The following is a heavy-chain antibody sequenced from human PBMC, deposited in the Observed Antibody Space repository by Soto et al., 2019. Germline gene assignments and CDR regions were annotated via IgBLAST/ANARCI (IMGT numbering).Heavy chain of an antibody. CDR2: ISYDGSNK. Sequence: QVQLVESGGGVVQPGRSLRLSCGASGFNFSDYGMHWVRQTPGKGLERVAVISYDGSNKEYADSVKGRFTITRDNYKNTMHLQMNNLRAADTAVCYCAKDGPYENGDYDYYGIDVWGQGPTVTVSS. D-gene: IGHD4-17*01. CDR3: AKDGPYENGDYDYYGIDV. V-gene: IGHV3-30*18. J-gene: IGHJ6*02. CDR1: GFNFSDYG.